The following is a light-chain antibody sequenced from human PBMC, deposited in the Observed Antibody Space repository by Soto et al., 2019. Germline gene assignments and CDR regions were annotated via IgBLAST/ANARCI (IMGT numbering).Light chain of an antibody. CDR1: SSDVGGYNY. V-gene: IGLV2-14*01. J-gene: IGLJ1*01. CDR3: SSYTSSSTRV. Sequence: QSVLTQPASVSGSPGQSITISCTGTSSDVGGYNYVSWYQQHPGKAPKLMIYEVSNRPSGVSNRFSGSKSGNTASLTIDGLQAEDEADYYCSSYTSSSTRVFGPGTKLTVL. CDR2: EVS.